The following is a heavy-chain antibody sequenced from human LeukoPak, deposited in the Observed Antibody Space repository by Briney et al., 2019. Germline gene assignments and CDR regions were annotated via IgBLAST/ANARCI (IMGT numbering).Heavy chain of an antibody. CDR3: ARRLATVVTSYYYGMDV. CDR2: INSDGSST. V-gene: IGHV3-74*01. CDR1: GFTFSSYW. Sequence: GGSPRLSCAASGFTFSSYWMHWVRQAPGKGLVWVSRINSDGSSTSYADSVKGRFTISRDNAKNTLYLQMNSLRAEDTAVYYCARRLATVVTSYYYGMDVWGQGTTVTVSS. J-gene: IGHJ6*02. D-gene: IGHD4-23*01.